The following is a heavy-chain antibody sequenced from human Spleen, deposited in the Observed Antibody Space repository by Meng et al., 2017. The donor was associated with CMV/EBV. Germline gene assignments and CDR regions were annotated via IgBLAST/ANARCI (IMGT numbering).Heavy chain of an antibody. J-gene: IGHJ4*02. CDR3: ARDSTSCISTSCFLGGPFDY. D-gene: IGHD2-2*01. CDR1: GFTFSSYS. V-gene: IGHV3-21*01. Sequence: GESLKISCAASGFTFSSYSMNWVRQAPGKGLEWVSSISTSSTYIFYADSVKGRFTISRDNAKNSLYLQMNSLRAEDTAVYFCARDSTSCISTSCFLGGPFDYWGQGTLVTVSS. CDR2: ISTSSTYI.